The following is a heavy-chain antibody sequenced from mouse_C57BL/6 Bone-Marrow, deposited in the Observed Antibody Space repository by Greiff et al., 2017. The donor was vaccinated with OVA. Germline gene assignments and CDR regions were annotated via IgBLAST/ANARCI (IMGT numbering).Heavy chain of an antibody. J-gene: IGHJ2*01. Sequence: QVHVKQPGAELVRPGSSVKLSCKASGYTFTSYWMHWVKQRPIQGLEWIGNIDPSDSETHYNQKFKDKATLTVDKSSSTAYMQLSSLTSEDSAVYYCARGSGPLYYFDYWGQGTTLTVSS. D-gene: IGHD3-2*02. CDR3: ARGSGPLYYFDY. V-gene: IGHV1-52*01. CDR1: GYTFTSYW. CDR2: IDPSDSET.